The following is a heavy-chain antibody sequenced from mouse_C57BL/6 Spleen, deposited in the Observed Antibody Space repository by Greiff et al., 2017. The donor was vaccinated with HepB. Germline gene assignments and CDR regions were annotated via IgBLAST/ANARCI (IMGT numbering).Heavy chain of an antibody. CDR3: TRDRYDYDDGAWFAY. Sequence: EVKVVESGEGLVKPGGSLKLSCAASGFTFSSYAMSWVRQTPEKRLEWVAYISSGGDYIYYADTVKGRFTISRDNARNTLYLQMSSLKSEDTAMYYCTRDRYDYDDGAWFAYWGQGTLVTVSA. CDR1: GFTFSSYA. CDR2: ISSGGDYI. V-gene: IGHV5-9-1*02. J-gene: IGHJ3*01. D-gene: IGHD2-4*01.